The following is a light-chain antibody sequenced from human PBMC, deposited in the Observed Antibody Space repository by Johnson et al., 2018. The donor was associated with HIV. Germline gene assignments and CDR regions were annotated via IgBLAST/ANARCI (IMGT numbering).Light chain of an antibody. Sequence: QSVLTQPPSVSAAPGQKVTISCSGSSSNIGKNYVSWYQQLPGTAPKLLIYDNNKRPSGIPDRFSGSKSGTSATLAITGLHTGDEADYYCGTWDSSLSAGNVFGTGTKVTVL. CDR2: DNN. J-gene: IGLJ1*01. CDR3: GTWDSSLSAGNV. V-gene: IGLV1-51*01. CDR1: SSNIGKNY.